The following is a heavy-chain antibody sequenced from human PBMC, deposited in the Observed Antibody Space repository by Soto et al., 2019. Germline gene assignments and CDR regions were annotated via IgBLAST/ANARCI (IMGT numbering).Heavy chain of an antibody. D-gene: IGHD2-8*01. J-gene: IGHJ5*02. V-gene: IGHV3-33*01. Sequence: QVKLVESGGGVVQPGRSLRLYCATSGVTFSTYGMHWVRQAPGKGLAWVATVWVDGSDTNHADSVKGRFTISRDNSKSTLYLQMDRLRVADTPVYYCARGGAGVTATAPNRSNGFDPWGQGTRVTVSS. CDR2: VWVDGSDT. CDR1: GVTFSTYG. CDR3: ARGGAGVTATAPNRSNGFDP.